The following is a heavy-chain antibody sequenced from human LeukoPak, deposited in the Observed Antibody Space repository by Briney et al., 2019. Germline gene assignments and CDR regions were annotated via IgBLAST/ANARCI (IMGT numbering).Heavy chain of an antibody. CDR3: ARAPITSPFYFDY. CDR1: GSALDEHG. D-gene: IGHD2-2*01. V-gene: IGHV3-20*04. J-gene: IGHJ4*02. CDR2: INWSGGST. Sequence: GGSLRLSGTASGSALDEHGMGWVRKVPGKGLEWVSGINWSGGSTGYADPLRGRFTISRDNAKNSLYLQMDSLRAEDTALYYCARAPITSPFYFDYWGQGTLVTVSS.